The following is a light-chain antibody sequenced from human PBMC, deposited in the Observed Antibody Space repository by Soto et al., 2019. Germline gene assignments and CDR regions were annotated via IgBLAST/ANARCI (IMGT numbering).Light chain of an antibody. CDR3: GTWDSSLSAVV. CDR1: SSNIGNNY. V-gene: IGLV1-51*01. CDR2: DNN. Sequence: QSVLTRPPSVSAAPGQKVTISCSGSSSNIGNNYVSWYQQFPGTAPKLLIYDNNKRPSGIPDRFSGSKSGTSATLDITGLQTGDEADYYCGTWDSSLSAVVFGGGTKVTVL. J-gene: IGLJ2*01.